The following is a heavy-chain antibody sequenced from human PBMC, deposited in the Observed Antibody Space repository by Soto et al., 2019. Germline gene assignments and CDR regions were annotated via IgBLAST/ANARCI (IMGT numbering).Heavy chain of an antibody. CDR1: GYTFSSYA. CDR2: INAGNGNT. V-gene: IGHV1-3*01. Sequence: ASVKVSCKASGYTFSSYAMHWVRQAPGQRLGWMGWINAGNGNTKYSQKFQGRVTITRDTSASTAYMELSSLRSEDTAVYYCARDDPIAVAGTDYYYYGMDVWGQGTTVTVSS. D-gene: IGHD6-19*01. J-gene: IGHJ6*02. CDR3: ARDDPIAVAGTDYYYYGMDV.